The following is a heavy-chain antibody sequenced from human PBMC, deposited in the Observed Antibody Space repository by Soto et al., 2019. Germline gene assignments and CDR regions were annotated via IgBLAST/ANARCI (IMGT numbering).Heavy chain of an antibody. Sequence: PGGSLRLSCAASGFTFSNAGRNWVRQAPGKGLEWVGRIKSKTDGGTTDYAAPVKGRFTISRDDSKNTLYLQMNSLKTEDTAVYYCTTEATIAVGDYWGQGTPVTAPQ. CDR1: GFTFSNAG. D-gene: IGHD5-12*01. CDR3: TTEATIAVGDY. J-gene: IGHJ4*02. CDR2: IKSKTDGGTT. V-gene: IGHV3-15*07.